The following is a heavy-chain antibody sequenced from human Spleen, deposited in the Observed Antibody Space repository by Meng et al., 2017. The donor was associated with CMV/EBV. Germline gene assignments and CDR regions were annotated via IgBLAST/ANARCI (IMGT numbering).Heavy chain of an antibody. Sequence: CKASGYKFTSYYIHWVRQAPGQGLEWMGIIDPSAGSTTYEPKFQGRLIMTTDTSTSTVYMELKSLTSEDTAIYYCARDGSLTSNWCDPWGQGTLVTVSS. J-gene: IGHJ5*02. V-gene: IGHV1-46*01. CDR2: IDPSAGST. D-gene: IGHD1-26*01. CDR3: ARDGSLTSNWCDP. CDR1: GYKFTSYY.